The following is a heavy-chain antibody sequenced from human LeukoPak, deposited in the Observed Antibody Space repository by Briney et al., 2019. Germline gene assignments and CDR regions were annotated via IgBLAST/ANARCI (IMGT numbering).Heavy chain of an antibody. Sequence: GGSLRLSCAASGFTVSSNYMSWVRQAPGKGLEWVSVIYSGGSTYYADSVKGRFTISRDNSKNTLYLQMNSLRAEDTAVYYCAKSRRLECLIVWGQGPLVTVSS. J-gene: IGHJ4*02. D-gene: IGHD3-3*01. CDR2: IYSGGST. V-gene: IGHV3-66*01. CDR3: AKSRRLECLIV. CDR1: GFTVSSNY.